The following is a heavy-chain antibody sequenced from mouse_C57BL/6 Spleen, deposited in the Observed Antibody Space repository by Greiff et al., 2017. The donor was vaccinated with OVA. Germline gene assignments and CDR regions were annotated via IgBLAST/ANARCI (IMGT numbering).Heavy chain of an antibody. CDR1: GYTFTDYY. J-gene: IGHJ1*03. CDR3: ARSNWYFDV. V-gene: IGHV1-76*01. Sequence: QVQLQQSGAELVRPRASVKLSCKASGYTFTDYYINWVKQRPGQGLEWIARIYPGSGNTYYNEKFKGKATLTAEKSSSTAYMQLSSLTSEDSAVYFCARSNWYFDVWGTGTTVTVSS. CDR2: IYPGSGNT.